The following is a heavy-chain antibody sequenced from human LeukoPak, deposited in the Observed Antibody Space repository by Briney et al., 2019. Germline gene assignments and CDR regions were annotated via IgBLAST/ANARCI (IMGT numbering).Heavy chain of an antibody. Sequence: ASLKVSCKASGYTFTSYDINWVRQATGQGLEWMGWMNPNSGNTGCAQKFQGRVTMTRNTSISTAYMELSSLGSEDTAVYYCARVRPKYYYDSSGFDYWGQGTLVTVSS. V-gene: IGHV1-8*01. CDR3: ARVRPKYYYDSSGFDY. D-gene: IGHD3-22*01. CDR1: GYTFTSYD. CDR2: MNPNSGNT. J-gene: IGHJ4*02.